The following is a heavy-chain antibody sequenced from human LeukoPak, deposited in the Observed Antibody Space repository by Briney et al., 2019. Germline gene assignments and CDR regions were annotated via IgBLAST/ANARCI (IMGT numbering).Heavy chain of an antibody. V-gene: IGHV3-30*03. CDR1: GFTFSSYG. CDR3: ARGRFHLDSSVYSSFYH. Sequence: PGGSLRLSCAASGFTFSSYGMHWVRQAPGKGLEWVAVISYDGSNKYYADSVKGRFTISRDNSKNTLYLQTNSLRAEDTAVYYCARGRFHLDSSVYSSFYHWDHGTLVTVSS. CDR2: ISYDGSNK. D-gene: IGHD3-22*01. J-gene: IGHJ4*01.